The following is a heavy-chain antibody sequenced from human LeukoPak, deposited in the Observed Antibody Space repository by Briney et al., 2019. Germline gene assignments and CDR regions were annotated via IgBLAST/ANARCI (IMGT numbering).Heavy chain of an antibody. J-gene: IGHJ4*02. D-gene: IGHD6-13*01. Sequence: ASVKVSCKASGYTFTDYSMHWVRQAPGRGLEWMGWINPKGGGTNYAQKFQGRVTMTRDTSIATTYMELSTLRSDDTAVYYCAPGTMTYDWWGQGTLVTVSS. V-gene: IGHV1-2*02. CDR3: APGTMTYDW. CDR2: INPKGGGT. CDR1: GYTFTDYS.